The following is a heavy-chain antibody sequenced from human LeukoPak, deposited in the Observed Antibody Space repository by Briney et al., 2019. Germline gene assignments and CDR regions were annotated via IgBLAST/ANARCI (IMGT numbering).Heavy chain of an antibody. CDR2: ISAYNGNT. CDR1: GYTFTSYG. CDR3: ARAPPRRCPGNDCYPIFDF. Sequence: ASVKVSCKASGYTFTSYGISWVRQAPGQGLEWMGWISAYNGNTNYAQKLQGRVTMTTDTSTSTAYMELRSLRSDDTAVYYCARAPPRRCPGNDCYPIFDFWGQGSLVTVSS. D-gene: IGHD2-21*02. V-gene: IGHV1-18*01. J-gene: IGHJ4*02.